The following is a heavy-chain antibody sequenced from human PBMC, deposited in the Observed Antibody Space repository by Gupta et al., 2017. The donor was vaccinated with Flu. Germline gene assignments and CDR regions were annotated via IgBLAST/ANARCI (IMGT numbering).Heavy chain of an antibody. CDR3: AREQIGGGQQLAP. Sequence: GYSFTSYGISWVRQAPGHGLEWMGWINTNSGNTNYQQKLQGRVTMTTDTSTSTAYMELRSLRSDDTAVYYCAREQIGGGQQLAPWGQGTLVTVSS. CDR2: INTNSGNT. V-gene: IGHV1-18*01. J-gene: IGHJ5*02. D-gene: IGHD6-13*01. CDR1: GYSFTSYG.